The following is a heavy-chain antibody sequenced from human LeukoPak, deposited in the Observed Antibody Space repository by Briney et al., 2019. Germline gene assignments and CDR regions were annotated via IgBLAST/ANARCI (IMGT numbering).Heavy chain of an antibody. CDR1: GFTFSNCV. CDR2: ISGSGSGT. J-gene: IGHJ4*02. Sequence: GGSLRLSCAASGFTFSNCVMSWVRQAPGKGPEWVASISGSGSGTFHADSVKGRFTISRDNFKNTLYLQMNSLRAEDAAIYYCAKATLWYYFDYWGQGTLVTVSS. CDR3: AKATLWYYFDY. D-gene: IGHD2-8*02. V-gene: IGHV3-23*01.